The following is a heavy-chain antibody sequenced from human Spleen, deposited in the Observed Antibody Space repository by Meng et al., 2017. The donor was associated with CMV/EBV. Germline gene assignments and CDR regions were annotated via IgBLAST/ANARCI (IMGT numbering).Heavy chain of an antibody. CDR3: ARSGYGFVDYYGMDV. CDR2: INPNSGDT. V-gene: IGHV1-2*02. J-gene: IGHJ6*02. Sequence: ASVKVSCKASGYTFTGYYLHWVRQAPGQGLEWMGWINPNSGDTNYAQKFQGRVTMTRDTSISTAYMELSGLRSDDTAVYYCARSGYGFVDYYGMDVWGQGTTVTVSS. D-gene: IGHD6-25*01. CDR1: GYTFTGYY.